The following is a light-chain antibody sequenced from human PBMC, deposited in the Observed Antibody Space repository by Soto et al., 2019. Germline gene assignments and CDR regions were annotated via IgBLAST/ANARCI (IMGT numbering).Light chain of an antibody. V-gene: IGKV1-5*03. CDR1: QNINSW. CDR3: QQYNGYGR. J-gene: IGKJ1*01. Sequence: DIQMTQSHSTLSASVGDRVTITCRASQNINSWLAWYQQKPGKAPKLLIHKASSLQSGVPSRFSGSGSGTEFTLTISSLDPDEIATYYCQQYNGYGRFGQGTKVDI. CDR2: KAS.